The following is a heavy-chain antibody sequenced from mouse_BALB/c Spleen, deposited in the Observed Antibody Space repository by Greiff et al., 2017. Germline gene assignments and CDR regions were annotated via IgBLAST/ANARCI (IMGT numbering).Heavy chain of an antibody. J-gene: IGHJ2*01. Sequence: LQQPGSELVRPGASVKLSCKASGYTFTSYWMHWVKQRPGQGLEWIGNIYPGSGSTNYDEKFKSKATLTVDTSSSTAYMQLSSLTSEDSAVYYCARSGGYYLDYWGQGTTLTVSS. CDR2: IYPGSGST. D-gene: IGHD3-2*02. V-gene: IGHV1S22*01. CDR1: GYTFTSYW. CDR3: ARSGGYYLDY.